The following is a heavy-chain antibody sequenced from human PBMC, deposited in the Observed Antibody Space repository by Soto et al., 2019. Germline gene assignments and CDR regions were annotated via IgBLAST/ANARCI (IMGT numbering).Heavy chain of an antibody. V-gene: IGHV4-59*01. CDR1: GGSISRYY. D-gene: IGHD2-21*02. J-gene: IGHJ6*02. CDR3: ARDLWGYCGADCYPLDV. Sequence: SETLSLTCTVSGGSISRYYWSWIRQPPGKGLEWIGYMYNTGSTIYNPSLKSRVTISVDTSKNQFSLRLNSVTAADTAVYYCARDLWGYCGADCYPLDVWGQGTTVTAS. CDR2: MYNTGST.